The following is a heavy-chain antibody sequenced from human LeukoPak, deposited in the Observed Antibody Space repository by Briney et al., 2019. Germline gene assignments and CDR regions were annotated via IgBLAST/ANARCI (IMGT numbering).Heavy chain of an antibody. D-gene: IGHD3-10*01. Sequence: PSETLSLTCAVYGVSFSGYYWSWIPQPPGKGLEWIGEINHSGSTNYNPSLKSRVTISVDTSKNQFSLKLSSVTAADTAVYYCARRWGSGNCYGSGSYLYYYYGMDVWGQGTTVTVSS. V-gene: IGHV4-34*01. J-gene: IGHJ6*02. CDR2: INHSGST. CDR3: ARRWGSGNCYGSGSYLYYYYGMDV. CDR1: GVSFSGYY.